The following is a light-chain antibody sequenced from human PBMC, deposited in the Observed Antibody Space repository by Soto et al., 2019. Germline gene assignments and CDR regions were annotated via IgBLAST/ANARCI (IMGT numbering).Light chain of an antibody. J-gene: IGLJ1*01. CDR2: DVS. Sequence: QSALTQPASVSGSPGQSITISCTGTSSDVGSYNYVSWYQHYPGKAPKLMIYDVSNRPSGVSNRFSGSKSGNTASLTISGLHAEDEADYYCSSYTNSDTRVFGTGTKLTVL. V-gene: IGLV2-14*03. CDR1: SSDVGSYNY. CDR3: SSYTNSDTRV.